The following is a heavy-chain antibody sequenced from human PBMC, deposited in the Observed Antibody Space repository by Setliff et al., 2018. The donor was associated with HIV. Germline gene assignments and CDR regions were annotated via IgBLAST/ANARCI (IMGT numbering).Heavy chain of an antibody. D-gene: IGHD1-26*01. J-gene: IGHJ6*03. CDR3: ARVVESGSYSHYYYYMDV. Sequence: PGGSLRLSCAASGLNFTLYDTHWVRQAPGKGLSWLAVLWSDGNNKKYAASVKGRFIISRDNAKNSLYLQMNSLRAEDTALYYCARVVESGSYSHYYYYMDVWGKGTTVTVSS. V-gene: IGHV3-33*01. CDR2: LWSDGNNK. CDR1: GLNFTLYD.